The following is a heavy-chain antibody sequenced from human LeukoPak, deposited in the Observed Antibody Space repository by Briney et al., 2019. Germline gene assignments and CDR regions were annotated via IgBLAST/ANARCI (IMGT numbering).Heavy chain of an antibody. D-gene: IGHD1-26*01. J-gene: IGHJ4*02. V-gene: IGHV3-48*03. CDR3: ARGGGSYYF. Sequence: GGSLRLSXAASGFAFSSYEMNWVRQAPGKGRGWVSYISSSGSTIYYADSVKGRFTISRDNAKNSLYLQMNSLRAEDTAVYYCARGGGSYYFWGQGTLVTVSS. CDR2: ISSSGSTI. CDR1: GFAFSSYE.